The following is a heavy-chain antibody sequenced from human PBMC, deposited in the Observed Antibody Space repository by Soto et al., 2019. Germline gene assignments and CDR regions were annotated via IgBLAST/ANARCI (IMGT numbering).Heavy chain of an antibody. CDR2: IYWNDEK. J-gene: IGHJ5*02. V-gene: IGHV2-5*01. CDR1: GFSLTTGVG. CDR3: AHRVNMARGPYNYFGP. Sequence: SGPTLLNPTQTLTLTCSFSGFSLTTGVGVGWIRQPPGKALEWLAIIYWNDEKLYNPSLKTRLTITKDTSKNQVVLTVTDMDPVDTATYYCAHRVNMARGPYNYFGPWGQGTLVTVS. D-gene: IGHD3-10*01.